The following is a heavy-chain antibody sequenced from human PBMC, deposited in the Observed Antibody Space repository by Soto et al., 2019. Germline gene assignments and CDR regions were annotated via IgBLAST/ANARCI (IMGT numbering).Heavy chain of an antibody. Sequence: EVQLVESGGGLVQSGGSLRLSCTASGFSISSYWMGWVRQAPGKGLEWVADIKPDGSETYYVDSLKARFTISRDNAKNSLYLQMSTLRVEDTAVYYCARDRGWYRFDFWGQGTLVTVSP. CDR2: IKPDGSET. V-gene: IGHV3-7*04. CDR1: GFSISSYW. D-gene: IGHD6-19*01. CDR3: ARDRGWYRFDF. J-gene: IGHJ4*02.